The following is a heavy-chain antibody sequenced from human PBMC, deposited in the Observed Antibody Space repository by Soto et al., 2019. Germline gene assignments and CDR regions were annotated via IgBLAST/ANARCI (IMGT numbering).Heavy chain of an antibody. CDR3: ARSRDGYNLNPIDQ. CDR2: FFYTGST. Sequence: QVQLQVSGPGLVKPSATLSLSCTVSTGSSNSFYWSWIRQPPGKGLEWIGYFFYTGSTNHNPSLKNRVTIPLDMSSSQFARSLSSVTAAGTAMYYCARSRDGYNLNPIDQWGQGLLVTVSS. V-gene: IGHV4-59*01. CDR1: TGSSNSFY. J-gene: IGHJ4*02. D-gene: IGHD5-12*01.